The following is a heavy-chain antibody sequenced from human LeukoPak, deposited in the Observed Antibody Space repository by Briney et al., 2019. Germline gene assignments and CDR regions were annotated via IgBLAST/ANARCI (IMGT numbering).Heavy chain of an antibody. Sequence: SETLSLTCTVSGGSISSYYWSWIRQPPGKGLEWIGYIYYSGSTNYNPSLKSRVTISVDTSKNQFSLKLSSVTAADTAVYYCARGVYVLGWFDPWGQGTLVTVSS. D-gene: IGHD2/OR15-2a*01. CDR2: IYYSGST. CDR3: ARGVYVLGWFDP. J-gene: IGHJ5*02. V-gene: IGHV4-59*01. CDR1: GGSISSYY.